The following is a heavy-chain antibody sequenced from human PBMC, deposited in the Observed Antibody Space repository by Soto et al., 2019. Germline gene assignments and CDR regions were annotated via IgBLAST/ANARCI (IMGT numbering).Heavy chain of an antibody. CDR1: GFTFSSYG. CDR3: ARDREVAAAGCFDY. CDR2: IWYDGSNK. Sequence: SGGSLRLSCAASGFTFSSYGMHWVRQAPGKGLEWVAVIWYDGSNKYYADSVKGRFTISRDNSKNTLYLQMNSLRAEDTAVYYCARDREVAAAGCFDYWGQGTLVTVSS. J-gene: IGHJ4*02. V-gene: IGHV3-33*01. D-gene: IGHD6-13*01.